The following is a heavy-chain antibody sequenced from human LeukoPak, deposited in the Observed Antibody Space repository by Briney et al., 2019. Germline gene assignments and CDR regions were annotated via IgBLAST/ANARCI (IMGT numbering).Heavy chain of an antibody. J-gene: IGHJ3*02. CDR3: RSSSWYNAFDI. Sequence: PSETLSLTCAVYGGSFSGYYWSWIRQPPGKGLEWIGEINHSGSTNYNPSLKSRVTISLDTSKNQFSLRLSSVTAADTAVYYCRSSSWYNAFDIWGQGTMVTVSS. CDR2: INHSGST. V-gene: IGHV4-34*01. D-gene: IGHD6-13*01. CDR1: GGSFSGYY.